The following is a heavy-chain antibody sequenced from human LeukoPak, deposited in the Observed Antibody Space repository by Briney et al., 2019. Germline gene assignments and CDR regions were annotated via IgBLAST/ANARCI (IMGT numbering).Heavy chain of an antibody. J-gene: IGHJ4*02. CDR3: ARNGYCSGGSCYSLYFDY. Sequence: SVKVSCKASVGTFSSYAISWVRQAPGQGLEWMGGIIPIFGTANYAQKFQGRVTITTDESTSTAYMELSSLRSEDTAVYYCARNGYCSGGSCYSLYFDYWGQGTLVTVSS. CDR2: IIPIFGTA. V-gene: IGHV1-69*05. CDR1: VGTFSSYA. D-gene: IGHD2-15*01.